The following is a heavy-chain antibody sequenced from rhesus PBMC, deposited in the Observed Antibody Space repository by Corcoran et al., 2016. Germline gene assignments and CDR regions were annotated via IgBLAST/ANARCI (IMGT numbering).Heavy chain of an antibody. Sequence: QVQLQESGPGMVKPSETLSLTCAVSGGSISGGYGWSWIRQPPGKGLEWIGYIYGSRGNTYYNPSLNNRVTISKDASNNQFSLILSSVTAADTAVYYCARDHDSSGWYLVVWGRGVLVTVSS. D-gene: IGHD6-31*01. CDR3: ARDHDSSGWYLVV. V-gene: IGHV4-76*01. J-gene: IGHJ5-2*02. CDR1: GGSISGGYG. CDR2: IYGSRGNT.